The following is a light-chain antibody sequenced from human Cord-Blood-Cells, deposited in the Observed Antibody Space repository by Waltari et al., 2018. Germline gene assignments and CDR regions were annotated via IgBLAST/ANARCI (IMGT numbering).Light chain of an antibody. Sequence: EIVLTQSPGTLSLSPGERATLSCRASQSVSSSYLAWYQQKPGQAPRLLIYGASSRATGIPDRFRGSGSGTDFTLTISRLDPEDFAVYYCQQYGSSPFTFGPGTKVEIK. CDR1: QSVSSSY. CDR3: QQYGSSPFT. V-gene: IGKV3-20*01. CDR2: GAS. J-gene: IGKJ3*01.